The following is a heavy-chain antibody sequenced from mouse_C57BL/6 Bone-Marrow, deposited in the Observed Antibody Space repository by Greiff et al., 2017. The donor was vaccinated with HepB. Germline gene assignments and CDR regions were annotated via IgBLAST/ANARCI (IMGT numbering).Heavy chain of an antibody. D-gene: IGHD1-1*01. CDR2: IWGVGST. CDR1: GFSLTSYG. J-gene: IGHJ3*01. Sequence: VMLVESGPGLVAPSQSLSITCTVSGFSLTSYGVDWVRQSPGKGLEWLGVIWGVGSTNYNSALKSRLSISKDNSKSQVFLKMNSLQTDDTAMYYCASGGTTVGRPGGFAYWGQGTLVTVSA. V-gene: IGHV2-6*01. CDR3: ASGGTTVGRPGGFAY.